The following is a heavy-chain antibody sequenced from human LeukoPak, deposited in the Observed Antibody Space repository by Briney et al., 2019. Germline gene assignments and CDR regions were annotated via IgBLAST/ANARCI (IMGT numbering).Heavy chain of an antibody. J-gene: IGHJ5*01. CDR1: GFVFSASY. CDR2: IKPDGSEK. Sequence: GGSLRLSCAASGFVFSASYMSWVRKAPGKGLEWVATIKPDGSEKYHVDSVSGRFTISRDNTNDSLFLQMNSPRVDDTAVYYCVRGGTYWTVSWGQGTLVNVS. V-gene: IGHV3-7*01. CDR3: VRGGTYWTVS.